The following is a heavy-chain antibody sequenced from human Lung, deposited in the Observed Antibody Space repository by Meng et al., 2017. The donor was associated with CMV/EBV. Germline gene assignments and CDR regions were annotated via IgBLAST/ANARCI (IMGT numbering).Heavy chain of an antibody. Sequence: GESLKISCEGSGFTFSRNTMSWVRQAPGPGLEWVSTIVGGGGKTYYADSAKGRFTFSTKKSKTTLFLQMNSLRAEDTAIYCCAKWSISLELGRFYDWGRGTLVTVSS. CDR1: GFTFSRNT. CDR3: AKWSISLELGRFYD. D-gene: IGHD6-6*01. CDR2: IVGGGGKT. J-gene: IGHJ4*02. V-gene: IGHV3-23*01.